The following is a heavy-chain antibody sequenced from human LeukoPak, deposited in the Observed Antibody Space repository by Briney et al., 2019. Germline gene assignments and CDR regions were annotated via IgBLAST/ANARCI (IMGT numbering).Heavy chain of an antibody. CDR3: AREGGSSWYDAFDI. J-gene: IGHJ3*02. D-gene: IGHD6-13*01. CDR2: IYSGGST. CDR1: GFTVSSNY. Sequence: AGGSLRLSCAASGFTVSSNYMSWVRQAPGKGLEWVSVIYSGGSTYYADSVKGRFTISRDNSKNTLYLQMNSLRAEDTAVYYCAREGGSSWYDAFDIWGQGTMVTVSS. V-gene: IGHV3-53*01.